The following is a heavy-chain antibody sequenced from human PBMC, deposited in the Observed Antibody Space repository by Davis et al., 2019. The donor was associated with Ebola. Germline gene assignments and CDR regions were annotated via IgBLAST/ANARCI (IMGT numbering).Heavy chain of an antibody. CDR3: ARVGAEWLLPYYYYGMDV. CDR1: GGSISSYY. D-gene: IGHD3-3*01. V-gene: IGHV4-59*01. J-gene: IGHJ6*02. CDR2: IYYSGST. Sequence: SETLSLTCTVSGGSISSYYWSWIRQPPGKGLEWIGYIYYSGSTNYNPSLKSRVTISVDTSKNQFSLKLSSVTAADTAVYYCARVGAEWLLPYYYYGMDVWGQGTTVTVSS.